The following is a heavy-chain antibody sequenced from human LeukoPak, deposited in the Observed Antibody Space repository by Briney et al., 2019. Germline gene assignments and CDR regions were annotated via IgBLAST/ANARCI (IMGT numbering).Heavy chain of an antibody. Sequence: SETLSLTCSVSDGSINSYYWNWIRRPPGKGLEWIGYIYYNGNTNYSPSLKSRVTISVDTSKNQFSLKLSSVTAADTAVYYCAIGTYYDFWSGYCWGQGTLVTVSS. V-gene: IGHV4-59*12. CDR1: DGSINSYY. CDR2: IYYNGNT. CDR3: AIGTYYDFWSGYC. J-gene: IGHJ4*02. D-gene: IGHD3-3*01.